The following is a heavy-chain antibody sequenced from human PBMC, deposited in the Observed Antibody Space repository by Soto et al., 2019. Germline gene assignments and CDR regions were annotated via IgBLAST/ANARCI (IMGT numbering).Heavy chain of an antibody. CDR1: GFTFSSYS. J-gene: IGHJ4*02. D-gene: IGHD3-22*01. CDR3: ARDSIVVITPPELFDY. CDR2: ISSSSSYI. Sequence: GGSLRLSCAASGFTFSSYSMNWVRQAPGKGLEWVSSISSSSSYIYYADSVKGRFTISRDNAKNSLYLQMNSLRAEDTAVYYCARDSIVVITPPELFDYWGQGTMVTVSS. V-gene: IGHV3-21*01.